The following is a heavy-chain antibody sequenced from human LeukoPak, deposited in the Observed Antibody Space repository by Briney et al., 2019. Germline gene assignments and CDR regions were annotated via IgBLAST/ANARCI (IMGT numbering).Heavy chain of an antibody. Sequence: PGRSLRLSCAVSGITFSSYWMPWVRQDPGRGLLWVSRINTQGTYTNYADSVKGRFTISRDNAKNTLYLQMSSLRADDTAVYYCVIDLGDYNDFWGQGTLVSVSS. CDR1: GITFSSYW. V-gene: IGHV3-74*01. J-gene: IGHJ4*02. D-gene: IGHD2-15*01. CDR2: INTQGTYT. CDR3: VIDLGDYNDF.